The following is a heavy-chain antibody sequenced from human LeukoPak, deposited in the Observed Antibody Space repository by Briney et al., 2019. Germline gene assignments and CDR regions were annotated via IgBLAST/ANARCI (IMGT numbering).Heavy chain of an antibody. CDR2: IYTSGST. J-gene: IGHJ4*02. CDR1: GGSISSYY. Sequence: PSETLSLTCTVSGGSISSYYWSWIRQPAGKGLEWIGRIYTSGSTNYNPSLKSRVTMSVDTSKNQFSLKLSSVPAADTAVNYCATHLGYCSGGSCYWGLDYWGQGTLVTVSS. D-gene: IGHD2-15*01. CDR3: ATHLGYCSGGSCYWGLDY. V-gene: IGHV4-4*07.